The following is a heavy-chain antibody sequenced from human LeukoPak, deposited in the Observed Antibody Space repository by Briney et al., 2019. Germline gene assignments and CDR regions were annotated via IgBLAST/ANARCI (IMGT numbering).Heavy chain of an antibody. V-gene: IGHV1-2*02. CDR2: INPNSGRT. CDR1: GYTFSGLY. Sequence: ASVKVSCKASGYTFSGLYLHWVRQAPGQGLGWMGWINPNSGRTNYAQKFQGRVTMTRDTSISTAYMELSRLRSDDTAVYYCAREYSSSDVWFDPWGRGTLVTVSS. CDR3: AREYSSSDVWFDP. J-gene: IGHJ5*02. D-gene: IGHD3-22*01.